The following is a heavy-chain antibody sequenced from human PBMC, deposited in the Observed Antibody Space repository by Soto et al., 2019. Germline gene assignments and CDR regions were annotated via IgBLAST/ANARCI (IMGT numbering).Heavy chain of an antibody. CDR1: GDSVSSNSAA. J-gene: IGHJ6*02. V-gene: IGHV6-1*01. D-gene: IGHD2-2*02. Sequence: QVQLQQSGPGLVKPSQTLSLTCAISGDSVSSNSAAWNWIRQSPSRGLEWLGRTYYMSKWYNDYAVSVKSRITINPDTSKNQFSLQLNSVTPEDTAVYYCARGPYCSSTSCYKFPYYYYGMDVWGQGTTVTVSS. CDR2: TYYMSKWYN. CDR3: ARGPYCSSTSCYKFPYYYYGMDV.